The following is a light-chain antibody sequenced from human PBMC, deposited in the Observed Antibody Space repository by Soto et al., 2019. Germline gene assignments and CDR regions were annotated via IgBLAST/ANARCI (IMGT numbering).Light chain of an antibody. V-gene: IGKV1-12*01. CDR3: QQSNRFPLT. CDR2: AAS. Sequence: DIQMSQSPSSVSASVGDRVTITCRASQGISSRLAWYQQKPGKAPNLLIYAASSLISGVPSRFSGSGSETDFTLTIGSLQPEDFATYYCQQSNRFPLTFGGGTKVEIK. CDR1: QGISSR. J-gene: IGKJ4*02.